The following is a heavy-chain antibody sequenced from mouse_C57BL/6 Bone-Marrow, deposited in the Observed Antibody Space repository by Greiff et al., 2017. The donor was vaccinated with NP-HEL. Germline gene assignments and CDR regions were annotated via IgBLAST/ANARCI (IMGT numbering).Heavy chain of an antibody. CDR3: ARFSLIYYYGSSPFDY. J-gene: IGHJ2*01. V-gene: IGHV1-52*01. Sequence: QVQLQQPGAELVRPGSSVKLSCKASGYTFTSYWMHWVKQRPIQGLEWIGNIDPSDSETHYNQKFKDKATLTVDKSSSTAYMQLSSLTSEDSAVYYCARFSLIYYYGSSPFDYWGQGTTLTVSS. CDR2: IDPSDSET. CDR1: GYTFTSYW. D-gene: IGHD1-1*01.